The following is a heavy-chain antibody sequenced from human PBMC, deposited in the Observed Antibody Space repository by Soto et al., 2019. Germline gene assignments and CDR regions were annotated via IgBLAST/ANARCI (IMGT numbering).Heavy chain of an antibody. D-gene: IGHD4-17*01. CDR2: ISSNSTTI. CDR3: ARSAYGDPYYYYGIDV. J-gene: IGHJ6*02. V-gene: IGHV3-48*02. Sequence: EVQLVASGGGLVQPGGSLRLSCAASRFTFSLYSMNWVRQAPGKGLEWISYISSNSTTIYYADSVKGRFTFSRDNAKNSVYLQMNSLRDEDTAVYYCARSAYGDPYYYYGIDVWGQGTTVTVSS. CDR1: RFTFSLYS.